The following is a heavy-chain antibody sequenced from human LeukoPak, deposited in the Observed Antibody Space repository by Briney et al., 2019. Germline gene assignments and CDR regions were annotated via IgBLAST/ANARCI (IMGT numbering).Heavy chain of an antibody. CDR1: GGTFSSYA. CDR2: IIPIFGTA. Sequence: SVRVSCKASGGTFSSYAISWVRQAPGQGLEWMGGIIPIFGTANYAQKFQGRVTITADKSTSTAYMELSSLRSEDTAVYYCASFLLLWFGESVWGQGTMVTVSS. J-gene: IGHJ3*01. CDR3: ASFLLLWFGESV. V-gene: IGHV1-69*06. D-gene: IGHD3-10*01.